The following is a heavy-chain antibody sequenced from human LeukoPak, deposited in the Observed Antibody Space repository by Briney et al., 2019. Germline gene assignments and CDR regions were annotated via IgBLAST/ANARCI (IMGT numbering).Heavy chain of an antibody. J-gene: IGHJ3*02. Sequence: GGSLRLSCAASGITFSSYGMHWVRQAPGKGLEWVAVISYDGSNKYYADSVKGRFTISRDNSKNTLYLQMNSLRAEDTAVYYCAKFSYYDYVSFDIWGQGTMVTVSS. D-gene: IGHD3-16*01. V-gene: IGHV3-30*18. CDR3: AKFSYYDYVSFDI. CDR2: ISYDGSNK. CDR1: GITFSSYG.